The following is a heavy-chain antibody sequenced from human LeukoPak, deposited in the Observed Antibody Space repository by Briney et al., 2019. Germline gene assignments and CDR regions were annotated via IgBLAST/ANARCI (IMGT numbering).Heavy chain of an antibody. Sequence: SETLSLTCTVSGGPITSHYWTWIRQSPVKGLEWIGDISNSGSTSYNPSLKSRVTISIDTSESQFSLKLSSVTAADTAVYYCGRDALVGYFSYYYMDVWGKGTTVTVSS. V-gene: IGHV4-59*11. CDR2: ISNSGST. CDR1: GGPITSHY. J-gene: IGHJ6*03. CDR3: GRDALVGYFSYYYMDV. D-gene: IGHD2-15*01.